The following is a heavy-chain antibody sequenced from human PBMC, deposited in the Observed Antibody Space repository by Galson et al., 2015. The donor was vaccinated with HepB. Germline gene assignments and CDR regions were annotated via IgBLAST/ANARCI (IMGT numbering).Heavy chain of an antibody. V-gene: IGHV3-7*03. Sequence: SLRLSCAASGFTFSAYWMTWVRQAPGKGLEWVANIRQDGSEKKYVDSVKGRFTISRDNAQNSLFLQMNSLRAEDTAVYYCARDGDPYCPGGSCYGRFDSWGQGTLVTVSS. CDR3: ARDGDPYCPGGSCYGRFDS. CDR1: GFTFSAYW. D-gene: IGHD2-15*01. CDR2: IRQDGSEK. J-gene: IGHJ4*02.